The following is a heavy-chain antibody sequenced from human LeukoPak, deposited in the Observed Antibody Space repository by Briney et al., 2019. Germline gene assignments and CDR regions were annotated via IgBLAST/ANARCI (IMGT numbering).Heavy chain of an antibody. CDR2: ISSSSSYI. CDR3: ARVGYYDSSGYY. D-gene: IGHD3-22*01. V-gene: IGHV3-21*01. CDR1: GFTFSSYS. J-gene: IGHJ4*02. Sequence: SGGSLRLFCAASGFTFSSYSMNWVRQAPGKGLEWVSSISSSSSYIYYADSVKGRFTISRGNAKNSLYLQMNSLRAEDTAVYYCARVGYYDSSGYYWGQGTLVTVSS.